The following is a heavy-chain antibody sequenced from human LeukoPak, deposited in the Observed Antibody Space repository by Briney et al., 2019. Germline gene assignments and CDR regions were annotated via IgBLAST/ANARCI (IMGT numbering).Heavy chain of an antibody. V-gene: IGHV1-46*01. CDR3: ARGDYDFWSGYYSSDSVRFDY. CDR1: GYTFTSYY. Sequence: ASVKVSCKASGYTFTSYYMHWVRQAPGQGLEWMGIINPSGGSTSYAQKFQGRVTMTRDTSTSTVYMGLSSLRSEGTAVYYCARGDYDFWSGYYSSDSVRFDYWGQGTLVTVSS. D-gene: IGHD3-3*01. J-gene: IGHJ4*02. CDR2: INPSGGST.